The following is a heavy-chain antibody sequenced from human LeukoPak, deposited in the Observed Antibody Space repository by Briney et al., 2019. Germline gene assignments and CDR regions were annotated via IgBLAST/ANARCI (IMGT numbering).Heavy chain of an antibody. CDR2: ISYDGSNK. Sequence: GGSLRLSCVASGFTFSSYGMNWVRQAPGKGLEWVTVISYDGSNKYYVDSVKGRFTISRDNSKNTLFLQMNSLRAEDTAVYFCARALRGYSYVLDYWGQGTLVTVSS. CDR1: GFTFSSYG. CDR3: ARALRGYSYVLDY. J-gene: IGHJ4*02. D-gene: IGHD5-18*01. V-gene: IGHV3-30*03.